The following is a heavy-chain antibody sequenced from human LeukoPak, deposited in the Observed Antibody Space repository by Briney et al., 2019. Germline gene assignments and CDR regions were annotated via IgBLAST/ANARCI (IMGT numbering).Heavy chain of an antibody. CDR2: INPDGGNT. D-gene: IGHD5-24*01. V-gene: IGHV1-46*01. CDR3: ARIRDGYNGSYDL. J-gene: IGHJ3*01. CDR1: GYTFTNSY. Sequence: ASVKVSCKASGYTFTNSYIHWVRQAPGQVLEWMGLINPDGGNTNYAQNFQSRVTLTRDTSTSTVYMELSSLRPEDTAIYYCARIRDGYNGSYDLWGQGTVVTVPS.